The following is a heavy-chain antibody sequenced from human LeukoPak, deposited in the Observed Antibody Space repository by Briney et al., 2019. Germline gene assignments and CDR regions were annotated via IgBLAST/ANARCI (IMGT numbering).Heavy chain of an antibody. CDR2: IYYSGST. CDR3: ARGGKVWLRP. J-gene: IGHJ4*02. D-gene: IGHD5-12*01. V-gene: IGHV4-59*01. CDR1: AGSISSIY. Sequence: SRTLSFTGSGYAGSISSIYWSWIRQPPGKGLEWSGYIYYSGSTNYNPSLKSRVTISVDTSKNQFSLKLSSVTAADTAVYYCARGGKVWLRPWGQGTLVTVSS.